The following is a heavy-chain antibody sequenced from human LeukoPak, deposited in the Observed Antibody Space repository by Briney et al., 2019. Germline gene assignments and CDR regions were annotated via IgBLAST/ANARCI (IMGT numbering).Heavy chain of an antibody. V-gene: IGHV3-23*01. J-gene: IGHJ4*02. D-gene: IGHD3-16*02. CDR3: AKSLGVGGYTRYKGFDQ. CDR2: ITDGGGDT. Sequence: GGPLRLLCAASGFTFSSYAMSWVRQAPGKGLEWFSAITDGGGDTYYADSVKGRFTISRDNSRNTLYLQMNSLRAEDTAAYYCAKSLGVGGYTRYKGFDQWGQGTLVVVSS. CDR1: GFTFSSYA.